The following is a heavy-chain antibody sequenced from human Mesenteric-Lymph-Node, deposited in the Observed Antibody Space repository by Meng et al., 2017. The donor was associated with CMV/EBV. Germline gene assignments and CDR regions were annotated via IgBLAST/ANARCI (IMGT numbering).Heavy chain of an antibody. J-gene: IGHJ5*02. V-gene: IGHV1-2*07. CDR1: GYTFTANK. Sequence: ASVKVSCKPSGYTFTANKIHWVRQAPGQGLEWLGWIDSDEGGTKYAPKFRGRVSMTRDTSINTAFLELSRLGPGDTATYYCARSIVTHSTLNHYDPWGQGTQVTVSS. D-gene: IGHD1-26*01. CDR2: IDSDEGGT. CDR3: ARSIVTHSTLNHYDP.